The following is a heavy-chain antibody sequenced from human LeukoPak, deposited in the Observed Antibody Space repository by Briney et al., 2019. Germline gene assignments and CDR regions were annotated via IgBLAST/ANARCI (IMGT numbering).Heavy chain of an antibody. D-gene: IGHD6-13*01. CDR2: ISYDGSNK. CDR3: AKDIIAAAGSRGPEYYYYYGMDV. J-gene: IGHJ6*02. CDR1: GFTFSSYG. Sequence: PGGSLRLSCAASGFTFSSYGMHWVRQAPGKGLEWVAVISYDGSNKYYADSVKGRFTISRDNSKNTLYLQMNSLRAEDTAVYYCAKDIIAAAGSRGPEYYYYYGMDVWGQGTTVTVSS. V-gene: IGHV3-30*18.